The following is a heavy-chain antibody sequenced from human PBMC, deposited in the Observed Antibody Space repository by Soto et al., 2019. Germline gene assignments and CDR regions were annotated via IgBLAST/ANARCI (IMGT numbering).Heavy chain of an antibody. J-gene: IGHJ5*02. CDR2: VYVRGSI. V-gene: IGHV4-4*07. CDR1: GGSIGSDY. Sequence: PSETQSLTCTVSGGSIGSDYWSWIRQPAGKGLEWIGRVYVRGSINYNPAPKSRVTMSIEPSKNQISLKLSSVTAADTGVYYCASGHSSGWPTNWFDPWGPGTLVTVSS. CDR3: ASGHSSGWPTNWFDP. D-gene: IGHD6-19*01.